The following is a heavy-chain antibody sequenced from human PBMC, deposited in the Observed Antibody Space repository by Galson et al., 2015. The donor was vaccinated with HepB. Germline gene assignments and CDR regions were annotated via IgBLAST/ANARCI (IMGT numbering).Heavy chain of an antibody. CDR2: ISPTGDT. CDR1: GFTFNNYN. J-gene: IGHJ4*02. Sequence: SLRLSCAVSGFTFNNYNMHWVRQATGKGLEWVSAISPTGDTDYLGSVKGRFAISREDAKNSFYLQMNSVRVGDTAVYYCARGGPTVLQGFDYWGQGTLVTVSS. D-gene: IGHD4-17*01. CDR3: ARGGPTVLQGFDY. V-gene: IGHV3-13*01.